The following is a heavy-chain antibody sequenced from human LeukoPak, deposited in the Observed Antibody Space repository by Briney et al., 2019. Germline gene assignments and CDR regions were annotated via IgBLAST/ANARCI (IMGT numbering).Heavy chain of an antibody. CDR3: ARDRAGQQYWFDP. Sequence: GGSLRLSCAASGFTFSSYAMHWVRQAPGKGLEWVAVISYDGSNKYYADSVKGRFTISRDNSKNTLYLQMNSLRAEDTAVYYCARDRAGQQYWFDPWGQGTLVTVSS. D-gene: IGHD4-11*01. J-gene: IGHJ5*02. CDR2: ISYDGSNK. V-gene: IGHV3-30*04. CDR1: GFTFSSYA.